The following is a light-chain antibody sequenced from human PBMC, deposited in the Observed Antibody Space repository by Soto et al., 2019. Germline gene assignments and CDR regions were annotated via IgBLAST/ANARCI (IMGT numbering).Light chain of an antibody. J-gene: IGLJ2*01. CDR1: SSAVESYNL. V-gene: IGLV2-23*01. CDR2: EGS. Sequence: QSALTQPASVSGSPGQSITLSCTRTSSAVESYNLVSWYQHHPGKAPKLIIYEGSQRPSGVSDRFSGSKSGNTASLTISGIQAEAESDYYCSSYAGAVVFGGGTKLTVL. CDR3: SSYAGAVV.